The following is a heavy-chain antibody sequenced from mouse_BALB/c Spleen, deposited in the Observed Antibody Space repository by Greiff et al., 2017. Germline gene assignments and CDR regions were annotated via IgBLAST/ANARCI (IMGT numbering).Heavy chain of an antibody. Sequence: VKLQESGPSLVAPSQSLSITCTVSGFSLTSYGVHWVRQPPGKGLEWLGVIWAGGSTNYNSAHMSRMSISKDNSKSQVILKMNSLQTDDTAMYYGASHYYGTAFDYWGQGTTLTVSS. CDR2: IWAGGST. CDR3: ASHYYGTAFDY. CDR1: GFSLTSYG. D-gene: IGHD1-1*01. V-gene: IGHV2-9*02. J-gene: IGHJ2*01.